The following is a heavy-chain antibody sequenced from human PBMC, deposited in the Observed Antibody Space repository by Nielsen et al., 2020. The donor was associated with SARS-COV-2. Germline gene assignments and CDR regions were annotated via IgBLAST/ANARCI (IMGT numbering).Heavy chain of an antibody. CDR3: ARDKSDRWFGEDYFDY. V-gene: IGHV3-23*01. Sequence: GGSLRLSCAASGFTFSSYAMSWVRQAPGKGLEWVSAISGSGGSTYYADSVKGRFTISRDNSKNTLYLQMNSLRAEDTAVYYCARDKSDRWFGEDYFDYWGQGTLVTVSS. CDR1: GFTFSSYA. J-gene: IGHJ4*02. CDR2: ISGSGGST. D-gene: IGHD3-10*01.